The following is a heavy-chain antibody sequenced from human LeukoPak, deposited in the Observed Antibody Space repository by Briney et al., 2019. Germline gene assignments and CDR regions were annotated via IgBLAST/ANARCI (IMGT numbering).Heavy chain of an antibody. V-gene: IGHV3-30*04. D-gene: IGHD3-16*01. J-gene: IGHJ4*02. CDR1: GFTFSSYA. CDR2: ISYDGRNQ. Sequence: GGSLRLSCAASGFTFSSYAMHWVRQAPGKGLEWVAVISYDGRNQYYADSVKGRFTVSRDNSKSTLYLQMNRLRGKDTAVYNCARYGGFLDYWGQGTLVTVSS. CDR3: ARYGGFLDY.